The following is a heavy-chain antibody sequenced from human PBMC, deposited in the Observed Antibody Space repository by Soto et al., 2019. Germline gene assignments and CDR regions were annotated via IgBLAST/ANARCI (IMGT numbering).Heavy chain of an antibody. CDR2: ISWNSGSI. Sequence: GGSLRLSCAASGFTFEDYAIHWVRQAPGKGLEWVSGISWNSGSIGYADSVKGRFTISRDNAKNSLYLQMNSLRAEDTALYYCAKGYYYGSGSYSNWFDPWGQGTLVTVSS. J-gene: IGHJ5*02. CDR3: AKGYYYGSGSYSNWFDP. V-gene: IGHV3-9*01. CDR1: GFTFEDYA. D-gene: IGHD3-10*01.